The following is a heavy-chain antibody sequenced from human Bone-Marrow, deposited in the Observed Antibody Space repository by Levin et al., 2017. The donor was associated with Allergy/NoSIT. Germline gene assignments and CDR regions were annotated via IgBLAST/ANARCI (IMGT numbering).Heavy chain of an antibody. D-gene: IGHD1/OR15-1a*01. CDR3: ARHREEQLTPDYMDV. J-gene: IGHJ6*04. CDR1: GDSIANTEFF. V-gene: IGHV4-39*01. CDR2: VYYTGIT. Sequence: PGGSLRLSCTVSGDSIANTEFFWGWVRQPPGKGLEWIGTVYYTGITHYNPSLKSRVSISVDRFTNQFSLQLTSVTAADAAIYDCARHREEQLTPDYMDVWGNGTTVTVSP.